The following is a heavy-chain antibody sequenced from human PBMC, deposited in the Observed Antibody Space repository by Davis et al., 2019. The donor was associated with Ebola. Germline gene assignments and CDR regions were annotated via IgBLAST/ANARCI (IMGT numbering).Heavy chain of an antibody. CDR2: IYYSGST. CDR1: GGSISSSSYY. Sequence: MPGGSLRLSCTVSGGSISSSSYYWGWIRQPPGKGLEWIGSIYYSGSTYYNPSLKSRVTISVDTSKNQFSLKLSSVTAADTAVYYCARPEGEFGELFFDDAFDIWGQGTMVTVSS. J-gene: IGHJ3*02. V-gene: IGHV4-39*01. CDR3: ARPEGEFGELFFDDAFDI. D-gene: IGHD3-10*01.